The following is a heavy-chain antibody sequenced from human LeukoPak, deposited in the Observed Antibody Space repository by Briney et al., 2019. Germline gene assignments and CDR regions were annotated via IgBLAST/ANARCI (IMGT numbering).Heavy chain of an antibody. CDR3: ARGDGGSGRGWFDP. V-gene: IGHV3-53*01. CDR2: IYSGGST. J-gene: IGHJ5*02. CDR1: GFTVSTTY. D-gene: IGHD6-19*01. Sequence: PGGSLRLSCAASGFTVSTTYMSWVRQAPGKGQEWVSVIYSGGSTYYADSVKGRFTISRDSSKNTLYLRMNSLRAEDTAVYYCARGDGGSGRGWFDPWGQGTLVTVSS.